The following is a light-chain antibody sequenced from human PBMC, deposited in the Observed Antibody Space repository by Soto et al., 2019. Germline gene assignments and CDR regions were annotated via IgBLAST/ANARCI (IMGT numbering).Light chain of an antibody. CDR2: AAS. J-gene: IGKJ2*02. CDR3: QQSYSTPRT. V-gene: IGKV1-39*01. Sequence: DIQMTQSPSSLSASVGDRVTITCRASQSISSYLNWYQQKPGKAPKLLIYAASSLKSGVPSRFSGSGSGTDFTHTISSLQPEDFATYYCQQSYSTPRTFGQGTQLEIK. CDR1: QSISSY.